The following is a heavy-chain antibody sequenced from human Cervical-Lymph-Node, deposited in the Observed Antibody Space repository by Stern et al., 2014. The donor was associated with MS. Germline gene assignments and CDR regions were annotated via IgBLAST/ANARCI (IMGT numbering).Heavy chain of an antibody. D-gene: IGHD2-21*02. CDR1: GGAVSDYY. J-gene: IGHJ2*01. CDR2: ISDTGTT. CDR3: ARDPSTTASDWFFDL. V-gene: IGHV4-59*02. Sequence: VQLVESGPGLVKPSETLSLTCTVSGGAVSDYYWTWIRPRPGKGLEWIGYISDTGTTNYNPSLHSRVTITLDTSQNQVSLRLRSVTAADTAVYYCARDPSTTASDWFFDLWDRGSLVTVSS.